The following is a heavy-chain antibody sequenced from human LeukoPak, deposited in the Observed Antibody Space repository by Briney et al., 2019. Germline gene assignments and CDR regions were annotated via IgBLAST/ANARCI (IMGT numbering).Heavy chain of an antibody. J-gene: IGHJ4*02. CDR2: IRYDGSDK. Sequence: GRSLRLSCAASGFTFSSYGMHWVRQAPGKGLEWVAFIRYDGSDKYYADSVKGRFTISRDNSRNTLYLQMNSLRAEDTTMYYCARGSLAWSGTFDYWGQGTLVTVSS. D-gene: IGHD3-3*01. V-gene: IGHV3-30*02. CDR1: GFTFSSYG. CDR3: ARGSLAWSGTFDY.